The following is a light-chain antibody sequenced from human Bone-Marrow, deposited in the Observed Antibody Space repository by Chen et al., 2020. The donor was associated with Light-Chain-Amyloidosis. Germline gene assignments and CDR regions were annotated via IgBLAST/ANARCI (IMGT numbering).Light chain of an antibody. J-gene: IGLJ2*01. CDR2: KDT. CDR1: VLSNQY. V-gene: IGLV3-27*01. CDR3: YCTTGSKVI. Sequence: SYDLTPPPSASVSPGQRTRITCSGDVLSNQYVRWIQQKPGQAPLLIIFKDTERPSEISKRFSGSTTGSTVALSIDGAQVDDEADYYFYCTTGSKVIFGGGTKLTVL.